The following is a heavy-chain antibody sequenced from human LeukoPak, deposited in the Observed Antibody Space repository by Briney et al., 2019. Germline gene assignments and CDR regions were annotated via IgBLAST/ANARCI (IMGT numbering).Heavy chain of an antibody. CDR2: ISGSGGST. CDR3: AKGLGYCSSTSCYEGVDY. J-gene: IGHJ4*02. CDR1: GFTFSSYG. V-gene: IGHV3-23*01. D-gene: IGHD2-2*01. Sequence: GGSLRLSCAASGFTFSSYGMSWVRQAPGKGLEWVSAISGSGGSTYYADSVKGRFTISRDNSKNTLYLQMNSLRAEDTAVCYCAKGLGYCSSTSCYEGVDYWGQGTLVTVSS.